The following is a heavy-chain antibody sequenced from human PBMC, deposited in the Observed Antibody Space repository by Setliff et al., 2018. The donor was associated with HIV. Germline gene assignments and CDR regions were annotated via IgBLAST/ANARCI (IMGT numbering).Heavy chain of an antibody. CDR2: IYPGDSDT. V-gene: IGHV5-51*01. D-gene: IGHD3-10*01. CDR3: ARGNFFGSGRYYNTPFDY. Sequence: GESLKISCKGSGYTFATNWIAWVRQMPGKGLEWMGIIYPGDSDTRYSPSFQGQVTISADKSSGTAYLQWSSLKASDTAMYYCARGNFFGSGRYYNTPFDYWCQGTLVTVSS. CDR1: GYTFATNW. J-gene: IGHJ4*02.